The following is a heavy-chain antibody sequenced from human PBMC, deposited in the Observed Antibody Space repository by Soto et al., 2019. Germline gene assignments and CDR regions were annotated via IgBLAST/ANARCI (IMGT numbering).Heavy chain of an antibody. D-gene: IGHD3-16*01. Sequence: EVQLLESGGGLVQPGGSLRLSCAASGLTFSCYGMSWVRQAPGTWLERVSAISGSGSTTYYADSVKGRFTISRDDSKNILFLQMNSLRAEDTAVYYCVTRSRGLQSSPPRLDSWGQGTLVTVSS. CDR2: ISGSGSTT. CDR3: VTRSRGLQSSPPRLDS. CDR1: GLTFSCYG. V-gene: IGHV3-23*01. J-gene: IGHJ4*02.